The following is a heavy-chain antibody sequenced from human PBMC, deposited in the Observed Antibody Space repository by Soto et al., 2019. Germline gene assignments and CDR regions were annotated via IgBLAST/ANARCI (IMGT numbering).Heavy chain of an antibody. CDR1: GGSISSYY. CDR3: ARLVSGYDPKYYYYYYYMDV. CDR2: IYYSGST. Sequence: PSETLSLTCTVSGGSISSYYWSWIRQPPGKGLEWIGYIYYSGSTNYNPSLKSRVTISVDTSKNQFSLKLSSVTAADTAVYYCARLVSGYDPKYYYYYYYMDVWGKGTTVTVSS. V-gene: IGHV4-59*08. J-gene: IGHJ6*03. D-gene: IGHD5-12*01.